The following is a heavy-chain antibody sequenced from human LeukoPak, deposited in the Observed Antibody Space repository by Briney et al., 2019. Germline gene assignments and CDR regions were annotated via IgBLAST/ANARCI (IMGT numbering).Heavy chain of an antibody. CDR1: GGSFNDYY. J-gene: IGHJ6*02. V-gene: IGHV4-31*11. CDR3: ARAPIVVVPAANYYYYGMDV. Sequence: SETLSLTCAVYGGSFNDYYWSWIRQHPGKGLEWIGYIYYSGSTYYNPSLKSRVTISVDTSKNQFSLKLSSVTAADTAVYYCARAPIVVVPAANYYYYGMDVWGQGTTVTVSS. D-gene: IGHD2-2*01. CDR2: IYYSGST.